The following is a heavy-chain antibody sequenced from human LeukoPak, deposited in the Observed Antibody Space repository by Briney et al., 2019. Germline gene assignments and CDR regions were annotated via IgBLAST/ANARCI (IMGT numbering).Heavy chain of an antibody. CDR3: ATHWGY. J-gene: IGHJ4*02. V-gene: IGHV3-48*01. D-gene: IGHD7-27*01. Sequence: GGSLRLSCAASGFTLSSYSMNWVRQAPGKGLEWVSYIGRSSTTIYYADSVKGRFTISRDNAKNSLYLQMSSLRAEDTAVYYCATHWGYWGQGTLVTVSS. CDR2: IGRSSTTI. CDR1: GFTLSSYS.